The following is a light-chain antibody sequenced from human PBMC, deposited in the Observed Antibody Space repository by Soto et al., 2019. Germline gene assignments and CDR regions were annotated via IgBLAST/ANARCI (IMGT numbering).Light chain of an antibody. CDR1: SSNIGGYNV. V-gene: IGLV2-23*03. CDR2: EGI. Sequence: QSALTQPASVSGSPGQSITISCSGTSSNIGGYNVVSWYQQHPGKAPKVIVYEGIKRPSGVSDRFSGSKSGNTASLTISGLQAEDEADYYCCSYAGSSTFFYVLGTGTKVTVL. CDR3: CSYAGSSTFFYV. J-gene: IGLJ1*01.